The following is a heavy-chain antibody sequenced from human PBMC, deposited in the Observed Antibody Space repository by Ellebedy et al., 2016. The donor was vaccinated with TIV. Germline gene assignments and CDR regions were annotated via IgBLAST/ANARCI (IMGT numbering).Heavy chain of an antibody. D-gene: IGHD5-24*01. Sequence: GESLKISCAASGFTFSGYYMSWVRQAPGKGLEWVSVIYSGGSRYYADSVKGRFTISRDNPKNTLYLQMNSLRAEDTAVYYCARDQMFDYWGQGTLVTVSS. V-gene: IGHV3-53*01. J-gene: IGHJ4*02. CDR1: GFTFSGYY. CDR2: IYSGGSR. CDR3: ARDQMFDY.